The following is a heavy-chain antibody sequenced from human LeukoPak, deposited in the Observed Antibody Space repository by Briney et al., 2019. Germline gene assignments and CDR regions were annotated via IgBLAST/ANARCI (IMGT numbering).Heavy chain of an antibody. CDR3: AKNADPQLQRPLDY. V-gene: IGHV3-23*01. J-gene: IGHJ4*02. CDR1: GITFTSYA. Sequence: GGSLRLSCAASGITFTSYAMTWVRQAPGKGLEWVSSISGSGGSTYYADSVKGRFTISRDNFKNTLYLQMNSLRTEDTAVYYCAKNADPQLQRPLDYWGQGTLVTVSS. CDR2: ISGSGGST. D-gene: IGHD1-1*01.